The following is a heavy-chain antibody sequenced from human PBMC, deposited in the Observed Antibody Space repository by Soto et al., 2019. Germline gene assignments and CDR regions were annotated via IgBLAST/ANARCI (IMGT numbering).Heavy chain of an antibody. CDR1: GFTFSSYG. CDR3: AKTAGFALYRSSAWFDP. D-gene: IGHD6-6*01. Sequence: QVQLVESGGGVVQPGRSLRLSCAASGFTFSSYGMHWVRQAPGKGLEWVAVISYDGSNKYYADSVKGRFTISRDNSKNTLYLQMNSLRAEDTAGYYWAKTAGFALYRSSAWFDPWGQGALVTVSS. CDR2: ISYDGSNK. J-gene: IGHJ5*02. V-gene: IGHV3-30*18.